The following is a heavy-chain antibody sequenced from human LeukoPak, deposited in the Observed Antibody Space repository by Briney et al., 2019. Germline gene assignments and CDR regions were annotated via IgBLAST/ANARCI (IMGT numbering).Heavy chain of an antibody. V-gene: IGHV4-59*01. D-gene: IGHD3-22*01. CDR3: ARDQGYYDSSGYYDY. CDR2: IYYSGST. CDR1: GGSISSYY. J-gene: IGHJ4*02. Sequence: SETLSLTCTLSGGSISSYYWSWIRQPPGKGLEWIGYIYYSGSTNYNPSLKSRVTISVDTSKNQFSLKLSSVTAADTAVYYGARDQGYYDSSGYYDYWGQGTLVTVSS.